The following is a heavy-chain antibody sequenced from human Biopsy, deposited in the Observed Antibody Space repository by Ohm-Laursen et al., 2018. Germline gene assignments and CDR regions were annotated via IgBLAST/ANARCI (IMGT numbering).Heavy chain of an antibody. Sequence: PGTLSLTCTVSGVSINGGRYYWNWIRHHPGKGLEWIGHVYNGGITNYNPSLKSRVTISKDTSKNQFSLQVNSVAAAGTAVYYCARTPRDSFWSGSYKRGLWFDPWGQGTLVIVSS. V-gene: IGHV4-61*01. J-gene: IGHJ5*02. CDR1: GVSINGGRYY. CDR3: ARTPRDSFWSGSYKRGLWFDP. D-gene: IGHD3-3*01. CDR2: VYNGGIT.